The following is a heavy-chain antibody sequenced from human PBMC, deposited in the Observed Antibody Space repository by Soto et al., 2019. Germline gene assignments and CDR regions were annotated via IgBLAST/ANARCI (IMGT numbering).Heavy chain of an antibody. CDR2: INTGDGNT. Sequence: SVKVSCKASGYIFTSYAMHWVRQAPGQRLEWMGWINTGDGNTKYSQKLQGRVTITRDTSASTAYMELSSLTSEDAAVFYCARDVSGTYYYYGMDVWGQGTTVTVSS. CDR3: ARDVSGTYYYYGMDV. D-gene: IGHD1-26*01. CDR1: GYIFTSYA. V-gene: IGHV1-3*04. J-gene: IGHJ6*02.